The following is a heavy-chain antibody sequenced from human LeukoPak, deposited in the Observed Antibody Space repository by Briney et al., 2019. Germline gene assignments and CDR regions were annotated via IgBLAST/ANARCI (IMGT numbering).Heavy chain of an antibody. Sequence: PGGSLRLSCAASGFTVSSNYMSWVRQAPGKGLEWVSVIYSDGSTYYADSVKGRFTVSRDNSKNTLYFQMNGLRAEDTAVYYCARVGATSYYWGQGTLVTVSS. CDR2: IYSDGST. V-gene: IGHV3-53*01. CDR1: GFTVSSNY. D-gene: IGHD1-26*01. CDR3: ARVGATSYY. J-gene: IGHJ4*02.